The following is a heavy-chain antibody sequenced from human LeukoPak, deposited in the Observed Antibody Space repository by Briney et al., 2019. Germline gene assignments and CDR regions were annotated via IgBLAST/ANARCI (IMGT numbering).Heavy chain of an antibody. CDR2: IYYSGST. CDR1: GGSISSSSYY. V-gene: IGHV4-39*01. Sequence: SETLSLTCTVSGGSISSSSYYWGWIRQPPGKGLEWIGSIYYSGSTYYNPSLKSRVTISVDTSKNQFSLKLSSVTAADTAVYYCARKDAAFDIWGQGTMVTVSS. J-gene: IGHJ3*02. CDR3: ARKDAAFDI.